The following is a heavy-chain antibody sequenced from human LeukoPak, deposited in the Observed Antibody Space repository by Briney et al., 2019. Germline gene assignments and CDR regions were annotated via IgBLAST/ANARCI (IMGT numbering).Heavy chain of an antibody. Sequence: GGSLRLSCTASGFTFSNYWMSWVRQAPGKGLEWVANMKQDGSEQYYVDSMKGRFTISRDNAKNSLYLRINSLRAEDTAVYYCARDRHYDFWSGYYTPFNSWGQGTLVTVSS. CDR1: GFTFSNYW. J-gene: IGHJ4*02. CDR3: ARDRHYDFWSGYYTPFNS. D-gene: IGHD3-3*01. CDR2: MKQDGSEQ. V-gene: IGHV3-7*03.